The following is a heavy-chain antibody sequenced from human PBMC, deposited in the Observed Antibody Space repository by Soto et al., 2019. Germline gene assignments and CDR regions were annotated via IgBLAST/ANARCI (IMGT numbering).Heavy chain of an antibody. CDR3: ARLPKGSVVTG. CDR1: GFSFRDHS. D-gene: IGHD2-21*02. J-gene: IGHJ4*01. V-gene: IGHV3-48*02. CDR2: ISSSSENI. Sequence: PVGSLRLSCVGSGFSFRDHSMNWVRQPPGKGLQWISYISSSSENIYYADSVKGRFTVSRDNAKNTLFLQMNSLRDDDSAIYYCARLPKGSVVTGWGQGSLVTV.